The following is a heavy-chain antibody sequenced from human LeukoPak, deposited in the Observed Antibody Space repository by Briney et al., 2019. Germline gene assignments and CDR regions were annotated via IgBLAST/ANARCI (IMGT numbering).Heavy chain of an antibody. CDR2: IYPADSDT. CDR3: ARHKEYCSGGSCYYSRDYYYYMDV. V-gene: IGHV5-51*01. CDR1: GYSFTDYW. Sequence: PGESLKISCKGSGYSFTDYWIGWVRQTPWKGLEWLGIIYPADSDTGYNPSFQGQVTISVDKSISTAYLQWSSLKASDTAMYYCARHKEYCSGGSCYYSRDYYYYMDVWGKGTTVTVSS. J-gene: IGHJ6*03. D-gene: IGHD2-15*01.